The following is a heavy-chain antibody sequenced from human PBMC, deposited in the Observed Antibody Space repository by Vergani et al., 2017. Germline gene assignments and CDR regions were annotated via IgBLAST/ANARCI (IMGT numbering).Heavy chain of an antibody. V-gene: IGHV1-18*01. J-gene: IGHJ6*02. CDR1: GYTFTSYG. D-gene: IGHD4-17*01. Sequence: QVQLVQSGAEVKKPGASVKVSCKASGYTFTSYGISWVRQAPGQGLEWMGWISAYNGNTNYAQKLQGRVTMTTDTSTSTAYMELRSLRSDDTAVYYCAIVAPTVTTNYYYYGMDVWGQGTTVTVSS. CDR3: AIVAPTVTTNYYYYGMDV. CDR2: ISAYNGNT.